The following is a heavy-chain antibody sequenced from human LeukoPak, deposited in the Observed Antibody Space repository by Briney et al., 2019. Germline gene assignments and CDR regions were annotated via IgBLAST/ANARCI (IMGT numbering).Heavy chain of an antibody. CDR2: ISYDGSNK. Sequence: GGSLRLSCAASGFTFSSYAMHWVRQAPGKGLEWVAVISYDGSNKYYADSVKGRFTISRDNSKNTLYLQMNSLRAEDTAVYYCARDNGGDYYYYMDVWGKGTTVTVSS. CDR3: ARDNGGDYYYYMDV. V-gene: IGHV3-30*04. D-gene: IGHD2-8*01. CDR1: GFTFSSYA. J-gene: IGHJ6*03.